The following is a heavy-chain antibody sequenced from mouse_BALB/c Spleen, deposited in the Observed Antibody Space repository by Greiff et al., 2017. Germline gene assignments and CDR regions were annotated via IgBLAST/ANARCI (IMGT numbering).Heavy chain of an antibody. V-gene: IGHV1-67*01. CDR3: ARSGGKDYYAMDY. CDR1: SYTFTDYA. Sequence: VQLQQSGPELVRPGVSVKISCKGSSYTFTDYAMHWVKQSHAKSLEWIGVISTYYGNTNYNQKFKGKATMTVDKSSSTAYMELARLTSEDSAVYYCARSGGKDYYAMDYWGQGTSVTVSS. D-gene: IGHD2-1*01. J-gene: IGHJ4*01. CDR2: ISTYYGNT.